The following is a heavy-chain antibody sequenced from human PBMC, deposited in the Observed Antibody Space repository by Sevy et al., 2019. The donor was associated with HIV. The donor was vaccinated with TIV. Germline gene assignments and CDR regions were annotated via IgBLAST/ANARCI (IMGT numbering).Heavy chain of an antibody. Sequence: GGSLRLSCAASGFTFSSYSMNWVRQAPGKGLEWVSSISSSSSYIYYADSVKGRFTISRDNAKNSLYLQMNSLRAEDTAVYYCAGGPRDIVVVPAAPGDPGRGGMDVWGQGTTVTVSS. J-gene: IGHJ6*02. CDR2: ISSSSSYI. CDR1: GFTFSSYS. V-gene: IGHV3-21*01. D-gene: IGHD2-2*01. CDR3: AGGPRDIVVVPAAPGDPGRGGMDV.